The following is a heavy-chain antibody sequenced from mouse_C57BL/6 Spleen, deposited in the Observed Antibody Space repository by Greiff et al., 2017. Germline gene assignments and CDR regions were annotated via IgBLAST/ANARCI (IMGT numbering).Heavy chain of an antibody. V-gene: IGHV1-82*01. CDR1: GYAFSSSW. Sequence: VQLQQSGPELVKPGASVKISCKASGYAFSSSWMNWVKQRPGKGLEWIGRIYPGDGDTNYNGKFTGKATLTADKSSSTAYMQLSSLTSEDSAVYFCARSLDYFDYWGQGTTLTGSS. J-gene: IGHJ2*01. CDR2: IYPGDGDT. CDR3: ARSLDYFDY.